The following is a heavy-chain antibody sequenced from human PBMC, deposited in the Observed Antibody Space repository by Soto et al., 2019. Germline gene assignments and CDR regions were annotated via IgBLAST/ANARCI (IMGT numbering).Heavy chain of an antibody. D-gene: IGHD6-19*01. CDR2: ISSSSSYI. Sequence: GGSLRLSCTASDAASGFTFSSCSSNWARQAPGKGLEWVSSISSSSSYIYYADSVKRRFTISRDNAKNSLYLQMNSLRAEDTAVYYCAREGGGWSFDYWGQGTLVTVSS. CDR1: GFTFSSCS. J-gene: IGHJ4*02. CDR3: AREGGGWSFDY. V-gene: IGHV3-21*01.